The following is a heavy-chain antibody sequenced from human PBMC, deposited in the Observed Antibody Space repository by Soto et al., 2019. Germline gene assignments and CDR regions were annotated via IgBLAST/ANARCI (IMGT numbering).Heavy chain of an antibody. V-gene: IGHV3-21*01. D-gene: IGHD2-15*01. J-gene: IGHJ3*02. CDR2: ISSSSSYI. Sequence: EVQLVESGGGLVKPGGSLRLSCAASGFTFSSYSMNWVRQAPGKGLEWVSSISSSSSYIYYADSVKGRFTISRDNAKNSLYLQMNSLRAEDTAVYYCAREMGYCSGGSCSFPGPWGSGQDIWGQGTMVTVSS. CDR1: GFTFSSYS. CDR3: AREMGYCSGGSCSFPGPWGSGQDI.